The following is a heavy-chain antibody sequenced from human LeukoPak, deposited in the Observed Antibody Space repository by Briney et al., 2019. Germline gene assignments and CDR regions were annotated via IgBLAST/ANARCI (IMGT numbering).Heavy chain of an antibody. CDR2: ISSNGGGT. Sequence: GGSLRLSCSASGFTFSSYAMHWVRQAPGKGLEYVSAISSNGGGTYYADSVKGRFTISRDNSKNTLYLQMSSLRAEDTAVYHCVKDFSSYGSGSYMDYWGQGTLVTVSS. V-gene: IGHV3-64D*06. J-gene: IGHJ4*02. D-gene: IGHD3-10*01. CDR1: GFTFSSYA. CDR3: VKDFSSYGSGSYMDY.